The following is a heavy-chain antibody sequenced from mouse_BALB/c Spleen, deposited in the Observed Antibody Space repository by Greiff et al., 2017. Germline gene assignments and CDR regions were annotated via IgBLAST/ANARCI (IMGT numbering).Heavy chain of an antibody. V-gene: IGHV7-3*02. CDR2: IRNKANGYTT. J-gene: IGHJ4*01. D-gene: IGHD1-1*01. Sequence: DVKLVESGGGLVQPGGSLRLSCATSGFTFTDYYMSWVRQPPGKALEWLGFIRNKANGYTTEYSASVKGRFTISRDISQSILYLQMNTLRAEDSATYYCARDGSSYAMDYWGQGTSVTVSS. CDR1: GFTFTDYY. CDR3: ARDGSSYAMDY.